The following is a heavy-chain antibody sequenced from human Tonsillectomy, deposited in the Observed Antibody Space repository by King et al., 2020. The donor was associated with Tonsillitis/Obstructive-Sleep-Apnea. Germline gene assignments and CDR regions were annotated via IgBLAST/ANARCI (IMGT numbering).Heavy chain of an antibody. V-gene: IGHV4-59*01. J-gene: IGHJ4*02. CDR3: AGEGGAALPLTGC. D-gene: IGHD6-25*01. Sequence: VQLQESGPGLVKPSETLSLTCTVSGGSITAYYWSWIRQTPGKGLEWFGHIYHSGSVNYNPSLKSRVTISVDTSKSQFSLRLSSVTAADTAFYYCAGEGGAALPLTGCWGQGTQVTVSS. CDR1: GGSITAYY. CDR2: IYHSGSV.